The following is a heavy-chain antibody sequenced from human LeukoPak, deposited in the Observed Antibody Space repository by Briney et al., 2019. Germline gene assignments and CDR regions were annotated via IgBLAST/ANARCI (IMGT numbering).Heavy chain of an antibody. CDR3: ARHNGFYRSFDY. J-gene: IGHJ4*02. V-gene: IGHV4-59*08. Sequence: SETLSLTCTVSGGSISSYYWSWIRQPPGKGLEWIGYIYYSGSTNYNPSLKSRVTISVDTSKNQFSLKLSSVTAADTAVYYCARHNGFYRSFDYWGRGTLVTVSS. CDR2: IYYSGST. CDR1: GGSISSYY. D-gene: IGHD3-16*02.